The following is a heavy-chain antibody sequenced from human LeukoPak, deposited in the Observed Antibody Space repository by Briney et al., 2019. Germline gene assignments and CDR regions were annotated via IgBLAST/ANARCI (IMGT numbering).Heavy chain of an antibody. CDR1: GFTFSDYN. Sequence: PGGSLRLSCAASGFTFSDYNMRCIRQAPGKGLEWVSSISRSGSTKYYADSVKGRFTISRDNAKNSLFLQMNSLRAEDTAVYYCAEHTSNWYHFDFWVQGTLVTVSS. J-gene: IGHJ4*02. CDR2: ISRSGSTK. CDR3: AEHTSNWYHFDF. D-gene: IGHD6-13*01. V-gene: IGHV3-11*01.